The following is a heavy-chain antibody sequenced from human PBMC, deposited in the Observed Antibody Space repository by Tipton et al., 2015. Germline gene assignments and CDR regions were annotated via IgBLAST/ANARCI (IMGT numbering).Heavy chain of an antibody. J-gene: IGHJ6*02. CDR2: IIPLLTTT. CDR1: GGTFSPYG. Sequence: QSGPEVKKPGSSVKVSCKASGGTFSPYGISWVRQAPGQRLEWVGQIIPLLTTTVYSENFQGRVALAADGSTSTVYMELSNLTSEDTAIYYCARDAYDVFSGSLSPKFYGLDVWGQGTTVTVSS. V-gene: IGHV1-69*01. D-gene: IGHD3-3*01. CDR3: ARDAYDVFSGSLSPKFYGLDV.